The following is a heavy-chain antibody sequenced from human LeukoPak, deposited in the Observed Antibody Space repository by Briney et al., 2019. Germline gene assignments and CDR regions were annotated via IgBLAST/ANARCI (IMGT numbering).Heavy chain of an antibody. CDR2: TYYSGST. D-gene: IGHD4-17*01. CDR1: GGSISSSSYY. V-gene: IGHV4-39*01. CDR3: ARQGTVTTYYYYYYGMDV. J-gene: IGHJ6*02. Sequence: SETLSLTCTVSGGSISSSSYYWGWIRQPPGKGLEWIGSTYYSGSTYYNPSLKGRVTISVDTSKNQFSLKLSSVTAADTAVYYCARQGTVTTYYYYYYGMDVWGQGTTVTVSS.